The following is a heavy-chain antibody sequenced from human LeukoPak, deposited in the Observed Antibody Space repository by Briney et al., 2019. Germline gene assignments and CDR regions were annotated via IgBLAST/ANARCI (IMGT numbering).Heavy chain of an antibody. CDR1: GGSFSGYY. Sequence: SETLFLTCAVYGGSFSGYYWSWIRQPPGKGLEWIGEINHSGSTNYNPSLKSRVTISVDTSKNQFSLKLSSVTAADTAVYYCAREKPAGYPYYYYYGMDVWGQGTTVTVSS. CDR3: AREKPAGYPYYYYYGMDV. V-gene: IGHV4-34*01. CDR2: INHSGST. D-gene: IGHD1-1*01. J-gene: IGHJ6*02.